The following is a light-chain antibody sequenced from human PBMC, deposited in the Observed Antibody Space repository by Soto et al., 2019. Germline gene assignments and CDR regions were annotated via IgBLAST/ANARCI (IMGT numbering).Light chain of an antibody. V-gene: IGLV1-47*01. Sequence: QSVLTQPPSASGTPGQRVTISCSGSSSNIGSNYVYWYQQLPGTAPKLLIYRNNQRPSGVPDRFSGSKSGTSASQAISGLRSEDEADYYCAAWDDSLSGVYVFGTGTKLTVL. J-gene: IGLJ1*01. CDR3: AAWDDSLSGVYV. CDR2: RNN. CDR1: SSNIGSNY.